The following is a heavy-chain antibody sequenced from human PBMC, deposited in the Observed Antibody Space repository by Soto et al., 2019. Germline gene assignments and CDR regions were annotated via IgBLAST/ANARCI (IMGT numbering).Heavy chain of an antibody. J-gene: IGHJ4*01. V-gene: IGHV4-34*01. CDR2: STHSGNT. CDR3: SNLIVFHSSYYHDY. Sequence: QVQLQQWGAGLLKPSETLSLTCAVYGVPFSGYYWSWIRQSPGKGLEWIGESTHSGNTNYNPSLKCRVTMLVDTSKNQFSLSLSSVTAADAAVDYFSNLIVFHSSYYHDYWGHGTLVTVSS. CDR1: GVPFSGYY. D-gene: IGHD1-26*01.